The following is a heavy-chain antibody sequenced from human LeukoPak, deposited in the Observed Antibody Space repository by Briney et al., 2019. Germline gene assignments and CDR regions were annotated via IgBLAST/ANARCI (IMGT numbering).Heavy chain of an antibody. Sequence: SETLSLTCAVYGGSFSGYYWSWIRQPPGKGLEWIGEINHSGSTNYNPSLKSRVTISADTSKNQFSLKLSSVTAADTAVYYCARHPPVPITSVPWGQGTLVTVSS. CDR2: INHSGST. D-gene: IGHD3-16*01. CDR3: ARHPPVPITSVP. CDR1: GGSFSGYY. J-gene: IGHJ5*02. V-gene: IGHV4-34*01.